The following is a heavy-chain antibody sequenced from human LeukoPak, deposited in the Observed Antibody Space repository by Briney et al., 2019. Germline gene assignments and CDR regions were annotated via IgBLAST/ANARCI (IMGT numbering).Heavy chain of an antibody. CDR2: IYDTGIT. D-gene: IGHD6-19*01. J-gene: IGHJ4*02. CDR3: AREVLRSGWYGGAFDY. V-gene: IGHV4-59*11. Sequence: SETLSLTCAVYGGSFSGHYWSWIRQPPGKGLEWIGYIYDTGITNYNPSLKSRVTIFVDTSKNQFSLKLSSVTAADTAVYYCAREVLRSGWYGGAFDYWGQGTLVTVSS. CDR1: GGSFSGHY.